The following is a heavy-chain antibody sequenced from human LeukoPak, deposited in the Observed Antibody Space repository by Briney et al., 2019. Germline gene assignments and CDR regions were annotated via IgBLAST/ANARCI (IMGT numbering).Heavy chain of an antibody. J-gene: IGHJ4*02. V-gene: IGHV3-21*01. CDR1: GFTFSSYS. Sequence: GGSLRLSCTASGFTFSSYSMNWVRQAPGKGLEWVSSISSSSSYIYYADSVKGRFTISRDNAKNSLYLQMNSLRAEDTAVYYCARDGGYSYGFDYWGQGTLVTVSS. D-gene: IGHD5-18*01. CDR3: ARDGGYSYGFDY. CDR2: ISSSSSYI.